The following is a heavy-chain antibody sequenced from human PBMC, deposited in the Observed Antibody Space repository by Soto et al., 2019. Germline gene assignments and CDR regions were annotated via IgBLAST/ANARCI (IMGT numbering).Heavy chain of an antibody. D-gene: IGHD5-12*01. J-gene: IGHJ5*02. Sequence: PSETLSLTCTVSGGSISSGGYYWSWIRQHPGKGLEWIGYIYYSGSTYYNPSLKSRVTISVDTSKNQFSLKLSSVTAADTAVYYCASGKSLATITSSWGQGTLVTVSS. CDR3: ASGKSLATITSS. CDR2: IYYSGST. CDR1: GGSISSGGYY. V-gene: IGHV4-31*03.